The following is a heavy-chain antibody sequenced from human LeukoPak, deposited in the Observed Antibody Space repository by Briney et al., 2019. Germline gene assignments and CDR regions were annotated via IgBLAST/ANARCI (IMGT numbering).Heavy chain of an antibody. V-gene: IGHV5-51*01. Sequence: GESLKISCKGSGYSFTSYWIGWVRQMPGKGLEWMGIIYPGDSDTRYSPSFQGQVTISADKSISTAYLQWSSLKASDTAMYYCARSIMVRGVMDAFDIWGQGTMVTVSS. CDR2: IYPGDSDT. CDR3: ARSIMVRGVMDAFDI. D-gene: IGHD3-10*01. J-gene: IGHJ3*02. CDR1: GYSFTSYW.